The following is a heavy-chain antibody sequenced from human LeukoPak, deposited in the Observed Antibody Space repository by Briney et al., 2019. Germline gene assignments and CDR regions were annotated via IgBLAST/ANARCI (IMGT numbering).Heavy chain of an antibody. J-gene: IGHJ5*02. CDR3: ARDGRRRLDYGDSENWFDP. V-gene: IGHV1-69*06. CDR2: VIPIFGTA. D-gene: IGHD4-17*01. CDR1: GGTFSSYA. Sequence: SVKVSCKASGGTFSSYAISWVRQAPGQGLEWMGGVIPIFGTANYAQKFQGRVTITADKSTSTAYMELSSLRSEDTAVYYCARDGRRRLDYGDSENWFDPWGQGTLVTVSS.